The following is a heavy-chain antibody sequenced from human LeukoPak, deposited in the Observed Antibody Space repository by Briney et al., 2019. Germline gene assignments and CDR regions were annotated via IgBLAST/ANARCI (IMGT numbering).Heavy chain of an antibody. V-gene: IGHV1-2*02. Sequence: ASVKVSCKASGYTFTGYYMHWVRQAPGQGLEWMGWINPNSGGTNYAQKFQGRVTMTRDTSISTAYMELSRLRSDDTAVYYCARGNYDILTGYSHPNWFDPWGQGTLVTVSS. D-gene: IGHD3-9*01. CDR1: GYTFTGYY. CDR3: ARGNYDILTGYSHPNWFDP. J-gene: IGHJ5*02. CDR2: INPNSGGT.